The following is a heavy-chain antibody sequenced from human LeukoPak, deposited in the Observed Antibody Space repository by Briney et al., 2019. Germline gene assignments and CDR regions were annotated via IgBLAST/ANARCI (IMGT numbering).Heavy chain of an antibody. CDR2: IYYSGST. D-gene: IGHD1-26*01. Sequence: SETLSLTCTVGGASISPYYSSLLRQPPGKGLEWIGYIYYSGSTNYNPSLKSRVTISVDTSKSQFSLKLSSATAAHTAVYYCARGDRPRSGNWHDPWGQGSLVIVSS. CDR1: GASISPYY. J-gene: IGHJ5*02. CDR3: ARGDRPRSGNWHDP. V-gene: IGHV4-59*01.